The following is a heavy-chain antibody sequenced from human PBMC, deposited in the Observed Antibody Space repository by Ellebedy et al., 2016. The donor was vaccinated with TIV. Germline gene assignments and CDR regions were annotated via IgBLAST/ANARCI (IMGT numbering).Heavy chain of an antibody. CDR1: GFSLNTSGVA. J-gene: IGHJ4*02. CDR3: AHGGDMTTVLKFDY. D-gene: IGHD4-17*01. Sequence: SGPTLVKPTQTLTLTCTFSGFSLNTSGVAVGWIRQPPGKALEWLALIYWDDDKRYSPSLESRLTITKDTSKNQVVLTMTNMDPMDTATYYCAHGGDMTTVLKFDYWGQGTLVTVSS. CDR2: IYWDDDK. V-gene: IGHV2-5*02.